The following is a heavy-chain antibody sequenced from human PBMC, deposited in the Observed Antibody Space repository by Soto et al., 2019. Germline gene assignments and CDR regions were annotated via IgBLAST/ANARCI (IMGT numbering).Heavy chain of an antibody. J-gene: IGHJ4*02. Sequence: EVQLLESGGGLVQPGGSLRLSCAASGFTFSSYAMSWVRQAPGKGLEWVSAISGSGGSTYYADSVKGRFTISRDNSKNTLYLQMNSLRAEDTAVYYCAKDPFPVVVVAATSFYYFDYWGQGTLVTVSS. V-gene: IGHV3-23*01. D-gene: IGHD2-15*01. CDR1: GFTFSSYA. CDR2: ISGSGGST. CDR3: AKDPFPVVVVAATSFYYFDY.